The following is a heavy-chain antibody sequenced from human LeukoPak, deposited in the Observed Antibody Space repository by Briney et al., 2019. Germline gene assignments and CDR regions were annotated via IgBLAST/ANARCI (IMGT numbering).Heavy chain of an antibody. D-gene: IGHD2-21*02. Sequence: PGGSLRLSCAASGFTFADYAMHWVRQAPGKGLQWVSGISWDSGSIGYADSVKGRFTISRGNAKNSLHLQMNSLRAEDMALYYCAKDTRGYCGGDCRGAFDLWGQGTMVSVSS. CDR3: AKDTRGYCGGDCRGAFDL. CDR1: GFTFADYA. CDR2: ISWDSGSI. V-gene: IGHV3-9*03. J-gene: IGHJ3*01.